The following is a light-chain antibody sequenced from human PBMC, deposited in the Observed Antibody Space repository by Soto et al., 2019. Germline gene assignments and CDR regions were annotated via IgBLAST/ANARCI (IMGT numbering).Light chain of an antibody. CDR2: EVN. J-gene: IGLJ2*01. Sequence: QSALTQPPSASGSPGQSVTISCTGTSSDVGGYNYVSWYQQHPGKAPKLIIYEVNKRPSGVPDRFSGSKSGNTASLTVSGLQAEDEADYYCSSYTGSNTFVVFGGGTKVTVL. V-gene: IGLV2-8*01. CDR1: SSDVGGYNY. CDR3: SSYTGSNTFVV.